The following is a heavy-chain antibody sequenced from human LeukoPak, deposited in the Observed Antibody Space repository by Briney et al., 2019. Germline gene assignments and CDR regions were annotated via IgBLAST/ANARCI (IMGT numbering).Heavy chain of an antibody. CDR1: GVTFSSYD. Sequence: GGSLRLSCAASGVTFSSYDMHWVRQASGKGLEWVSAIGTAGDTNYPGSVKGRFTISRENANNFLYLQMNGLRAGDTAVYYCARGAPRGSGSKLKYYFDYWGQGTLVTVSS. CDR2: IGTAGDT. J-gene: IGHJ4*02. V-gene: IGHV3-13*04. D-gene: IGHD3-10*01. CDR3: ARGAPRGSGSKLKYYFDY.